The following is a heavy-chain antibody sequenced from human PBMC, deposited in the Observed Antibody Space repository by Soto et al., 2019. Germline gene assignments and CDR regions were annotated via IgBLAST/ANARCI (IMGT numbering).Heavy chain of an antibody. D-gene: IGHD6-13*01. CDR2: ISAYNGNT. V-gene: IGHV1-18*04. CDR1: GYTFTSYG. CDR3: ATDRWTIAAAGTAYYYYGMDV. Sequence: ASVKVSCKASGYTFTSYGISWVRQAPGQGLEWMGWISAYNGNTNYAQKLQGRVTMTTDTSTSTAYMELRSLRSDDTAVYYCATDRWTIAAAGTAYYYYGMDVWGQGTTVTVSS. J-gene: IGHJ6*02.